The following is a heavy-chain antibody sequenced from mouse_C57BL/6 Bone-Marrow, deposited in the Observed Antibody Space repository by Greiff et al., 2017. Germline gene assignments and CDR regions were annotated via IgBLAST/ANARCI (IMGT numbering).Heavy chain of an antibody. J-gene: IGHJ1*03. D-gene: IGHD1-1*01. Sequence: EVKLVESGGGLVQPGGSMKLSCVASGFTFSNYWMNWVRQSPEKGLEWVAQIRLKSDNYATHYAESVKGRFTISRDDSKSSVYLQMNNLRAEDTGIYYCTAVSTVGSHWYFDVWGTGTTVTVSS. CDR2: IRLKSDNYAT. CDR3: TAVSTVGSHWYFDV. V-gene: IGHV6-3*01. CDR1: GFTFSNYW.